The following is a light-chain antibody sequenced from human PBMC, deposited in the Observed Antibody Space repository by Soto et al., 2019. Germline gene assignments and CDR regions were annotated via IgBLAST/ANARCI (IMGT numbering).Light chain of an antibody. J-gene: IGLJ2*01. CDR1: SSNIGSKS. V-gene: IGLV1-44*01. CDR2: SNN. Sequence: QSVLTQPPSVSGTPGQRVTMSCSGSSSNIGSKSVSWYQHLPQTAPKLLIYSNNKRPSWVPGRCSVPTSGTSASLAISGLQSDDETQDYCAAWDASLNVLVFGGGTKLTVL. CDR3: AAWDASLNVLV.